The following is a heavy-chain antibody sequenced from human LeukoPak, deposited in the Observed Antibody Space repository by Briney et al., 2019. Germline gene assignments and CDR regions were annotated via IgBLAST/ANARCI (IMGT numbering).Heavy chain of an antibody. Sequence: GGSLRLSCAASGFTFSSYGMSWVRQAPGKGLEWVSAISGSGGSTFYADSVKGRFTISRDNSKNTLYLQMNSLRAEDTAVYYCAKGGVASYFDSSGSSRNYYYYMDVWGKGTTVTISS. CDR2: ISGSGGST. V-gene: IGHV3-23*01. D-gene: IGHD3-22*01. J-gene: IGHJ6*03. CDR3: AKGGVASYFDSSGSSRNYYYYMDV. CDR1: GFTFSSYG.